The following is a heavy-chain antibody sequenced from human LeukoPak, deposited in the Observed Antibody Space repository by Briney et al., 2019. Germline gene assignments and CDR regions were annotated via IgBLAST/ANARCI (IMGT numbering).Heavy chain of an antibody. D-gene: IGHD4-17*01. CDR2: IKQDGSVK. CDR3: ARYDYGDYGPRCAFDI. J-gene: IGHJ3*02. Sequence: GGSLRLSCAASGFTFSGYWMMWVRQTPGKGLKWVANIKQDGSVKQYVDSVKGRFTISRDNAKNSLYLQMNSLRAEDTAVYYCARYDYGDYGPRCAFDIWGQGTMVTVSS. V-gene: IGHV3-7*01. CDR1: GFTFSGYW.